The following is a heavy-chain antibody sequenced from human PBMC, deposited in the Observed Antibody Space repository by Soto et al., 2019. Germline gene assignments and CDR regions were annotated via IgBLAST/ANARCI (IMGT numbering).Heavy chain of an antibody. Sequence: EVQLVESGGGLVQPGGSLRLSCAASGFALDSYWMSWVRQTPGKGLEWVANINQDGSEKDYVDSVKGRFTISRDNAKNSLYLHINSLRAEDTAVYYCARGILWYSSTWERRIYFDYWGQGTRVTVSS. J-gene: IGHJ4*02. D-gene: IGHD6-13*01. CDR2: INQDGSEK. CDR1: GFALDSYW. V-gene: IGHV3-7*05. CDR3: ARGILWYSSTWERRIYFDY.